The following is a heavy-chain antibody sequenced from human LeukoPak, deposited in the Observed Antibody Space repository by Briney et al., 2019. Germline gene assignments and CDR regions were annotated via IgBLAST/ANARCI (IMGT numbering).Heavy chain of an antibody. J-gene: IGHJ4*02. V-gene: IGHV4-39*01. CDR3: ARLDDSSGFFDY. CDR2: IYYSGST. Sequence: SETLSLTCTVSGGSISSSSYYGGWIRQPPGKGLEWIGSIYYSGSTYYNPSLKSRVTISVDTSKNQFSLKLSSVTAADTAVYYCARLDDSSGFFDYWGQGTLVTVSS. CDR1: GGSISSSSYY. D-gene: IGHD3-22*01.